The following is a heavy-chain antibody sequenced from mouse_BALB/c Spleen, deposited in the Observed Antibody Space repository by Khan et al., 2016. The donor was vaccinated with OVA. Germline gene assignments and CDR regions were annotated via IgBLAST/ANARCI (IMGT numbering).Heavy chain of an antibody. CDR2: INPSNDYT. Sequence: VQLQQSGAELARPGASVKMSCKTSGYTFTTYTLHWVKQRPGRSMEWIGYINPSNDYTNYNQKFKDKSTLTADKSSSQAYMQLSSLTSEEFAVYYCARSGQLGLRGGFTYWGQGTLVTVSA. CDR3: ARSGQLGLRGGFTY. D-gene: IGHD3-2*01. J-gene: IGHJ3*01. V-gene: IGHV1-4*01. CDR1: GYTFTTYT.